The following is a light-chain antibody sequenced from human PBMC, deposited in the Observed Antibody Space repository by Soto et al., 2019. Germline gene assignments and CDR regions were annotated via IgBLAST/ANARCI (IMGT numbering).Light chain of an antibody. CDR2: DGS. CDR1: SSDVGSYNL. J-gene: IGLJ3*02. V-gene: IGLV2-23*01. CDR3: CSYAGSSTGWV. Sequence: QSALTQPASVSGSPGQSITISCTGTSSDVGSYNLVSWYQQHPGKAPKLMIYDGSKRPSGVSNRLSGSKSGNTASLTISGLQAEDEADYYCCSYAGSSTGWVFGGGTKLTVL.